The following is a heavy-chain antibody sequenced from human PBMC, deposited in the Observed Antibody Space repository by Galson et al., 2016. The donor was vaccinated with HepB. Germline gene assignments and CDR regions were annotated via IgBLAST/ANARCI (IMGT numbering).Heavy chain of an antibody. V-gene: IGHV5-51*01. J-gene: IGHJ6*02. CDR1: GYTFDNSW. CDR2: IYPGDSHT. D-gene: IGHD2-2*02. CDR3: ARLVGYCSSASCSTYYYYGIDV. Sequence: QSGAEVKKPGESLKISCKGYGYTFDNSWIAWVRQMPGKGLEWMGIIYPGDSHTRYSPSFQGQVTISAGNSISTAFLQWGSLKASDTAMYFCARLVGYCSSASCSTYYYYGIDVWGQGTTVTVSS.